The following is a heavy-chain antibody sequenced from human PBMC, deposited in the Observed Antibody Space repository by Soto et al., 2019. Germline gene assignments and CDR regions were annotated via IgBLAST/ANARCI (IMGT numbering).Heavy chain of an antibody. D-gene: IGHD3-22*01. J-gene: IGHJ4*02. CDR1: GYSLSDLS. CDR3: ATAIDYHDRSGFYFY. Sequence: EASVKVSCKVSGYSLSDLSIHWVRQAPAKGLEWMGGLDPDKSETVYAQKFQGRVTMTEDTSTDTAYMEVTSLRSEDTAIYYCATAIDYHDRSGFYFYWGPGAMVTVSS. V-gene: IGHV1-24*01. CDR2: LDPDKSET.